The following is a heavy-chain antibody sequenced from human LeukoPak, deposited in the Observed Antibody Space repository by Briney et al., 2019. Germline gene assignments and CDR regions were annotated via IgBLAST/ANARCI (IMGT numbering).Heavy chain of an antibody. CDR3: ARARFEGSCSGGSCYSGPDY. Sequence: GASVKVSCKASGGTFSSYTISWVRQAPGQGLEWMGRIIPTLGIANYAQKFQGRVTITADKSTSTAYMELSSPRSEDTAVYYCARARFEGSCSGGSCYSGPDYWGQGTLVTVSS. D-gene: IGHD2-15*01. J-gene: IGHJ4*02. CDR2: IIPTLGIA. V-gene: IGHV1-69*02. CDR1: GGTFSSYT.